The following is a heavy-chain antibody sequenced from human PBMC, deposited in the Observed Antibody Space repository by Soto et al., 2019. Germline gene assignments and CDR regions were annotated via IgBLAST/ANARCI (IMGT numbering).Heavy chain of an antibody. V-gene: IGHV1-18*01. CDR1: GYTFTSYG. J-gene: IGHJ4*02. CDR3: ARDRVGRYYDILTGNFDY. CDR2: ISAYNGNT. Sequence: ASVKVSCKASGYTFTSYGISWVRQAPGQGLEWMGWISAYNGNTNYAQKLQGRVTMTTDTSTSTAYMELRSPRSDDTAVYYCARDRVGRYYDILTGNFDYWGQGTLVTVSS. D-gene: IGHD3-9*01.